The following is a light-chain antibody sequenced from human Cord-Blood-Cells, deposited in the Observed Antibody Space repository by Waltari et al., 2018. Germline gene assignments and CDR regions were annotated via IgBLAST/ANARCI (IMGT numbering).Light chain of an antibody. Sequence: DIQMTQSPSSLSASVGDRVTITCRASQSISSYLNWDQQKPGKAPKLLIYAASSLQSGVPSRFSGSGSGTDFTLTISSLQPEDFATYYCQQSYSTPGFGPGTKVDIK. J-gene: IGKJ3*01. CDR2: AAS. CDR1: QSISSY. CDR3: QQSYSTPG. V-gene: IGKV1-39*01.